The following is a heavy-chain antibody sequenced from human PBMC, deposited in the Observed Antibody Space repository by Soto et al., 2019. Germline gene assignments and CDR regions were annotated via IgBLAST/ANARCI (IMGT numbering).Heavy chain of an antibody. Sequence: QITLKESGPALVRPTQTLTLTCTFSGFSLSTVGVGVVWIRQPPGRAPEWLALMYWNGDKRYSPSLRNRLIITTGTSTDHVVHTLTDMVPVDTATYYCGHRSDSYDFWGNDYWVQGTLVTVSS. V-gene: IGHV2-5*01. CDR1: GFSLSTVGVG. D-gene: IGHD3-3*01. J-gene: IGHJ4*02. CDR2: MYWNGDK. CDR3: GHRSDSYDFWGNDY.